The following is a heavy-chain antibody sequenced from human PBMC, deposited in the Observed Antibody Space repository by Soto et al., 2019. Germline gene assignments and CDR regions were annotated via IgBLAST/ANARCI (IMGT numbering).Heavy chain of an antibody. CDR1: GYTFTSYD. D-gene: IGHD3-16*01. V-gene: IGHV1-8*01. CDR2: MNPNSGNT. CDR3: AGSSPHVDKNDAFEI. Sequence: QVQLVQSGAEVKKPGASVKVSCKASGYTFTSYDINWVRQATGQGLEWMGWMNPNSGNTGYAQKVQGRVSMTRNTSISTAYMELSSPSSEDTAVYYCAGSSPHVDKNDAFEIWGQGTMVTVSS. J-gene: IGHJ3*02.